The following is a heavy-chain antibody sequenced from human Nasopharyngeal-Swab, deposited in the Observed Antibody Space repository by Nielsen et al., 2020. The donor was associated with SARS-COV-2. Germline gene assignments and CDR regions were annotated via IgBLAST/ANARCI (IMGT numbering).Heavy chain of an antibody. D-gene: IGHD2-2*01. CDR3: ARSMYCSSTSCRYYFDY. V-gene: IGHV4-31*03. CDR1: GGSFSSAGYF. J-gene: IGHJ4*02. Sequence: LRLSCTVSGGSFSSAGYFWTWIRQHPGKGLEWIGYIYYSGSTYYNPSLKSRVTISVDTSKNHFSLKLSSVTAADTAVYFCARSMYCSSTSCRYYFDYWGQGTLVTVS. CDR2: IYYSGST.